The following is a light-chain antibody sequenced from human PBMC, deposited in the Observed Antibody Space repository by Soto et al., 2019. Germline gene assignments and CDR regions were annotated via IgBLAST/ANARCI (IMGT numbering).Light chain of an antibody. Sequence: DIQMTQSPSSLSASVGDRVTITCRASESINRHLNWYQQQPGRAPKLLIYAASSLQNGVPSRFRCGGSGTDFTLIITNLHPEDFATYYSQQSYTALSITFGQGTRLEIK. CDR2: AAS. V-gene: IGKV1-39*01. J-gene: IGKJ5*01. CDR3: QQSYTALSIT. CDR1: ESINRH.